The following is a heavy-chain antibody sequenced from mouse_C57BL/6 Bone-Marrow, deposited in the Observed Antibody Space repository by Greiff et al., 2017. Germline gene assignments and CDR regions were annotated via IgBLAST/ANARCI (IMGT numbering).Heavy chain of an antibody. CDR2: ISDGGSYT. J-gene: IGHJ3*01. Sequence: EVKLMESGGGLVKPGGSLKLSCAASGFTFSSYAMSWVRQTPEKRLEWVATISDGGSYTYYPDNVKGRFTISRDNAKNNLYLQMSHLKSEDTAMYYCARDERLRFAYWGQGTLVTVSA. D-gene: IGHD2-4*01. V-gene: IGHV5-4*01. CDR1: GFTFSSYA. CDR3: ARDERLRFAY.